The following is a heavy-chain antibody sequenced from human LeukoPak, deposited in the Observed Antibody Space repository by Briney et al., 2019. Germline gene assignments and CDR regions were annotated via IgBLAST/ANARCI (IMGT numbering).Heavy chain of an antibody. J-gene: IGHJ4*02. CDR2: FDPEDGET. D-gene: IGHD3-22*01. CDR1: GYTLTELS. CDR3: ARGGPHYYDSSGSGPDY. Sequence: ASVKVSCKVSGYTLTELSMHWVRQAPGKGLEWMGGFDPEDGETIYAQKFQSRVTMTEDTSTDTAYMELSSLRSEDTAVYYCARGGPHYYDSSGSGPDYWGQGTLVTVSS. V-gene: IGHV1-24*01.